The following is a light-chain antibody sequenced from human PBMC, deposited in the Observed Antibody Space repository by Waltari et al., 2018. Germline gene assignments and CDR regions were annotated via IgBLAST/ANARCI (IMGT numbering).Light chain of an antibody. V-gene: IGLV3-10*01. CDR2: EDS. CDR3: YSADSSGNHRV. Sequence: SYELTQPPSVSVSPGQTARITCSGDALPKKYAFWYQQKSGQAPVLVIDEDSKRPSGFPETFSGSTSGTMATLTISGAQVEDEADYYCYSADSSGNHRVFGGGTKLTIL. CDR1: ALPKKY. J-gene: IGLJ3*02.